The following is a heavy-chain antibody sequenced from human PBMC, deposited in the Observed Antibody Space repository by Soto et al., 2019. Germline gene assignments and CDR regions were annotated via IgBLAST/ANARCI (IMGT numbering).Heavy chain of an antibody. CDR1: GFTFRTYN. V-gene: IGHV3-48*02. Sequence: GGSLRLSCAASGFTFRTYNMNWVRQAPGKGLEWVSYISSSLSPIYYADSVKGRFTISRDNAKNSLYLQMNSLRDEDTAVYYCARGGESGYSYYYGMDVWGQGTTVPVSS. CDR2: ISSSLSPI. J-gene: IGHJ6*02. D-gene: IGHD5-12*01. CDR3: ARGGESGYSYYYGMDV.